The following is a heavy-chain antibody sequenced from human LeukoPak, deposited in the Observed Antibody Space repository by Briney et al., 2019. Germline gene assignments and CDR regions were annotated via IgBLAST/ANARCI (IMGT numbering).Heavy chain of an antibody. CDR3: ARGTVGGSYFDY. CDR1: GFTFSSYA. V-gene: IGHV3-23*01. J-gene: IGHJ4*02. D-gene: IGHD1-26*01. CDR2: ISGSGGST. Sequence: GGSLRLSCAASGFTFSSYAMSWVRQAPGKGLEWVSAISGSGGSTYYADSVKGRFTISRDNSKNTLYLQMNSLRAEDTAVYYCARGTVGGSYFDYWGQGTLVTVSS.